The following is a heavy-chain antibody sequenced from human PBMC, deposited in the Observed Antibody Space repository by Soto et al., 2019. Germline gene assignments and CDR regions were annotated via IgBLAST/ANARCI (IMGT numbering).Heavy chain of an antibody. CDR3: AHIVVAWLGYSFDS. J-gene: IGHJ4*02. Sequence: QITLKESGPTLVKPTQTLTLTCTFSGFSLSSTRMAVGWIRQPPGKALEWLALIYWDDDKRYSPFLKSRLTMTKDTSKNQVVLTMSNMDPVDTARYYCAHIVVAWLGYSFDSWGQGTLVTVSS. V-gene: IGHV2-5*02. CDR2: IYWDDDK. CDR1: GFSLSSTRMA. D-gene: IGHD5-12*01.